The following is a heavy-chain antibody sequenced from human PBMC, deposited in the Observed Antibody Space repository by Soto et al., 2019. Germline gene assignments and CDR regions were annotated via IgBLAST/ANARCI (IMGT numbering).Heavy chain of an antibody. CDR2: VNPSGTTT. Sequence: QVQLVQSGAEVKKPGASVKVSCKASGYTFTGYYMHWVRQAPGQGLEWMGIVNPSGTTTDYAQKFQGRGTMTRDTTTSTSYMELSSLRSEDTAVYYCARPQIASQYHYGMDVWGQGTTVTVSS. J-gene: IGHJ6*02. CDR1: GYTFTGYY. D-gene: IGHD2-2*01. CDR3: ARPQIASQYHYGMDV. V-gene: IGHV1-46*01.